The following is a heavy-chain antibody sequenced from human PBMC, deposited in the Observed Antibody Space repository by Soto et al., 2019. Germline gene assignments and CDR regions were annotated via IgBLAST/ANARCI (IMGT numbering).Heavy chain of an antibody. Sequence: ASVKVSCKASGYTFTGYAMHWVRQAPGQRLEWMGWINAGNGNTKYSQKFQGRVTITRDTSASTAYMELSSLRSEDTAVYYCAKDREWLVGATTYYYYYGMDVWGQGTTVTVSS. J-gene: IGHJ6*02. V-gene: IGHV1-3*01. CDR1: GYTFTGYA. CDR3: AKDREWLVGATTYYYYYGMDV. CDR2: INAGNGNT. D-gene: IGHD1-26*01.